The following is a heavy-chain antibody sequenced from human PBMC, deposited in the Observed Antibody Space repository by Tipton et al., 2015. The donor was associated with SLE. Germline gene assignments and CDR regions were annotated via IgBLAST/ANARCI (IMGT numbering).Heavy chain of an antibody. CDR1: GGSISSGGYS. CDR2: IYYSGST. Sequence: TLSLTCAVSGGSISSGGYSWSWIRQPPGKGLEWIGYIYYSGSTNYNPSLKSRVTISVDTSKNQFSLKLSSVTAADTAVYYCARDLWSFFDYWGQGTLVTVSS. CDR3: ARDLWSFFDY. J-gene: IGHJ4*02. D-gene: IGHD3-16*01. V-gene: IGHV4-61*08.